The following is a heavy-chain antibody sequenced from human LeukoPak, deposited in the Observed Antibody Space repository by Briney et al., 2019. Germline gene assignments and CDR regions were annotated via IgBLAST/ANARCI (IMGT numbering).Heavy chain of an antibody. J-gene: IGHJ6*03. D-gene: IGHD2-15*01. CDR1: GGSISSYY. CDR3: ARGVADIVVVVAATRHYYYYYMDV. V-gene: IGHV4-59*12. Sequence: SETLSLTCTVSGGSISSYYWSWIRQPPGTGLEWIGYIYYSGSTNYNPSLKSRVTTSVDTSKKQFSLQLSSVTAADTAVYYCARGVADIVVVVAATRHYYYYYMDVWGKGTTVTVSS. CDR2: IYYSGST.